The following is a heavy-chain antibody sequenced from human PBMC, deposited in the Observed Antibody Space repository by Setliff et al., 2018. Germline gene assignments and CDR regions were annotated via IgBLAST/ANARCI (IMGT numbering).Heavy chain of an antibody. CDR3: ARDVEMATIGVSDAFDI. CDR2: MNPNSGNT. D-gene: IGHD5-12*01. V-gene: IGHV1-8*01. CDR1: GYTFTSYD. J-gene: IGHJ3*02. Sequence: ASVKVSCKASGYTFTSYDINWVRQATGQGLEWMGWMNPNSGNTGYAQKFQGRVTMTRNTSISTAYMELSSLRSEDTAVYYCARDVEMATIGVSDAFDIWGQGTMVTVSS.